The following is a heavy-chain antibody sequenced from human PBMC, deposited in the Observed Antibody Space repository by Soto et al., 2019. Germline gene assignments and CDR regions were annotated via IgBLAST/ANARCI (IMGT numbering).Heavy chain of an antibody. D-gene: IGHD1-26*01. CDR3: VRDRRWELRGFDP. Sequence: ETLSLTSAVSGFSLSSGHYWGWIRQRAGKGLEWVASVYHSGSASYNPSLKSRVSMSVDTSKNQFSLNLTSVTATDTAVYYCVRDRRWELRGFDPWGQGILVTVSS. J-gene: IGHJ5*02. V-gene: IGHV4-38-2*02. CDR2: VYHSGSA. CDR1: GFSLSSGHY.